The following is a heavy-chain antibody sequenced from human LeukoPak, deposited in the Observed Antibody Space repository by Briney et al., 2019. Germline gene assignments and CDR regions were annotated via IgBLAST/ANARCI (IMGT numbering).Heavy chain of an antibody. CDR2: FDPEDGET. CDR1: GYTLTELS. D-gene: IGHD2-2*01. V-gene: IGHV1-24*01. CDR3: ATGVPAAIGDWFDP. J-gene: IGHJ5*02. Sequence: ASVKVSCKVSGYTLTELSMHWVRQAPGKGLEWMGGFDPEDGETIYAQKFQGRVTMTEDTSTDTAYMELSSLRSEDTAVYYCATGVPAAIGDWFDPWGQEPWSPSPQ.